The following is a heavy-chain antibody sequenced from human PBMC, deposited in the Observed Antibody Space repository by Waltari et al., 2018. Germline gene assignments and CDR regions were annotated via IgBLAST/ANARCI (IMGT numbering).Heavy chain of an antibody. CDR1: GGTFSSYA. V-gene: IGHV1-69*08. J-gene: IGHJ2*01. D-gene: IGHD6-13*01. Sequence: QVQLVQSGAEVKKPGSSVKVSCKASGGTFSSYAISWVRQAPGQGLEWMGRIIPIFGTANYAQKFQGRVTITADKSTSTAYMELSSLRSEDTAVYYCASHPPLAPLGIAAAGTDWYFDLWGRGTLVTVSS. CDR3: ASHPPLAPLGIAAAGTDWYFDL. CDR2: IIPIFGTA.